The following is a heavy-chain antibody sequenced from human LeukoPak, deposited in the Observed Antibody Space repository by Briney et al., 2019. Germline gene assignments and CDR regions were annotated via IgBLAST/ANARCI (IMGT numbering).Heavy chain of an antibody. CDR3: ARRTRAVAGTLYY. D-gene: IGHD6-19*01. CDR2: ISYDGSNK. CDR1: GFTFSSYA. J-gene: IGHJ4*02. V-gene: IGHV3-30-3*01. Sequence: GRSLTLSCAASGFTFSSYAMHWVRQAPPKGLEWVAVISYDGSNKYYADSVKGRFTISRDNSKNTLYLQMNSLRTEDTAVYYCARRTRAVAGTLYYWGQGTLVTVSS.